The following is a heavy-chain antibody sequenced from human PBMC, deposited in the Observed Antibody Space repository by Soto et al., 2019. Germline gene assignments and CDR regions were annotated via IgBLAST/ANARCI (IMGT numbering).Heavy chain of an antibody. Sequence: PSETLSLTCTVSGGSISSYYWSWIRQPPGKGLEWIGYIYYSGSTNYNPSLKSRVTISVDTSKNQFSLQMNSLKTEDTAVYYCTRGLVDSSPPYTYHGMDVWGQGTTVTVSS. CDR1: GGSISSYY. J-gene: IGHJ6*02. D-gene: IGHD3-9*01. CDR2: IYYSGST. V-gene: IGHV4-59*12. CDR3: TRGLVDSSPPYTYHGMDV.